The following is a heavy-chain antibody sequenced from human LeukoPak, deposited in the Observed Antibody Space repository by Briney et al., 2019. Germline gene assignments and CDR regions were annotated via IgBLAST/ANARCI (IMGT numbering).Heavy chain of an antibody. Sequence: PGGSLRLSCAASGFTVSSNYMSWVRQAPGKGLEWVSVIYSGGSTYYAGSVKGRFTISRDNSKNTLYLQMNSLRAEDTAVYYCARDFNFVGFFDWGQGTLVTVSS. V-gene: IGHV3-53*01. CDR3: ARDFNFVGFFD. J-gene: IGHJ4*02. CDR2: IYSGGST. D-gene: IGHD3-3*01. CDR1: GFTVSSNY.